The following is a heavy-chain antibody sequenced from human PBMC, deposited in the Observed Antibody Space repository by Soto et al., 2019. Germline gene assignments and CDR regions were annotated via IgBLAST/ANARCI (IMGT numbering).Heavy chain of an antibody. CDR3: ARDFFDSSDYTTNWFDP. D-gene: IGHD3-22*01. V-gene: IGHV4-59*05. CDR1: GGSISSYY. Sequence: TSETLSLTCTVSGGSISSYYWSWIRQPPGKGLEWIGSIYHTGNAYYNPSLKSRVTISVDTSKNQFSLKLTSVTAADAALYYCARDFFDSSDYTTNWFDPWGQGTLVTVSS. CDR2: IYHTGNA. J-gene: IGHJ5*02.